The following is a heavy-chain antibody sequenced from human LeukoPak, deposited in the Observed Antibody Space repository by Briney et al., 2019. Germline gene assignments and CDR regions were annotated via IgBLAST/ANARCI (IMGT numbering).Heavy chain of an antibody. Sequence: PSQTLSLTCTVSGGSISSGDYYWSWIRQPPGKGLEWIGYIYYSGSTYYNPSLKSRVTISVDTSKNQFSLKLSSVTAADTAVYYCARDAHSYRSYYFDYWGQGTLVTVSS. CDR1: GGSISSGDYY. D-gene: IGHD5-18*01. CDR2: IYYSGST. V-gene: IGHV4-30-4*01. J-gene: IGHJ4*02. CDR3: ARDAHSYRSYYFDY.